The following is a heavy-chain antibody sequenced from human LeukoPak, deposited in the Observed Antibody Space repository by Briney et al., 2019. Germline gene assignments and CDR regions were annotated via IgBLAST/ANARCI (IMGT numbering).Heavy chain of an antibody. D-gene: IGHD1-26*01. V-gene: IGHV3-30*18. CDR2: ISYDGSHI. CDR3: AKDISIVGPTALDS. Sequence: GGSLRLSCAASGFTFSTYGMHWVRQAPGKGLEWVAVISYDGSHIYYADSVKGRFTISRDNSKNTLYLQMNSLRAEDAAEDTGVYYCAKDISIVGPTALDSWGQGTLVTVSS. CDR1: GFTFSTYG. J-gene: IGHJ4*02.